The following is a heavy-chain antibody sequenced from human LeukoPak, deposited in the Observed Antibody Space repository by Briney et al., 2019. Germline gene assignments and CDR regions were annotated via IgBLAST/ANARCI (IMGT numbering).Heavy chain of an antibody. J-gene: IGHJ3*02. CDR2: IYTSGST. CDR3: ARGVWFGSAFDI. CDR1: GDSISSFY. Sequence: SETLSLTCTVSGDSISSFYWSWIRQPAGKGLEWIGRIYTSGSTNYNPSLKSRVTISVDTSKNQFSLKLSSVTAADTAVYYCARGVWFGSAFDIWGQGTMVTVSS. D-gene: IGHD3-10*01. V-gene: IGHV4-4*07.